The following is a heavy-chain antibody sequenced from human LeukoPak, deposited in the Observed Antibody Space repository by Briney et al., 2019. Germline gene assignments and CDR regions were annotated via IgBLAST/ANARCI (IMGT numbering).Heavy chain of an antibody. Sequence: GSLRLSCTASGFTFGDYAMSWFRQAPGKGLEWIGSMYQTGSSYYSPSLKSRVTISLDTSKNQISLKLTFVTAADTAFYFCARENVVAQGTFDYWGQGALVTVSS. J-gene: IGHJ4*02. D-gene: IGHD2-21*01. CDR1: GFTFGDYA. V-gene: IGHV4-38-2*02. CDR3: ARENVVAQGTFDY. CDR2: MYQTGSS.